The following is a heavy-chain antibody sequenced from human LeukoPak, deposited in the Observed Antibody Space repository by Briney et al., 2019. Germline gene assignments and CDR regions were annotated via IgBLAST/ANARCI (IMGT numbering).Heavy chain of an antibody. J-gene: IGHJ6*02. Sequence: GESLKISCKGSGYSFTSYWIGWVRQMPGKGLEWMRIIYPGDSDTRYSPSFQGQVTISADKSISTAYLQWSSLKASDTAMYYCARHGCSSTSCYVGYYYYGMDVWGQGTTVTVSS. CDR1: GYSFTSYW. CDR2: IYPGDSDT. CDR3: ARHGCSSTSCYVGYYYYGMDV. V-gene: IGHV5-51*01. D-gene: IGHD2-2*01.